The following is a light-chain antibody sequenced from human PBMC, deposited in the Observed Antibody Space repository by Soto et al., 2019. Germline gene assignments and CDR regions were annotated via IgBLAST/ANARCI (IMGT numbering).Light chain of an antibody. CDR2: DAS. Sequence: EIVLTQSPATLSLSPGERATLSCRASQNVSSYLAWYQQKPGQAPRLLIYDASNRATGIPARFSGSGSGTDFTLTISSLEPEDFAVYYCQQRSNWPHLTFGGGTKVEIK. V-gene: IGKV3-11*01. CDR1: QNVSSY. CDR3: QQRSNWPHLT. J-gene: IGKJ4*01.